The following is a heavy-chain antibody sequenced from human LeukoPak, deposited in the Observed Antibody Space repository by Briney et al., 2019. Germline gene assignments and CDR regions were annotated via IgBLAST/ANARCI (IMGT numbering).Heavy chain of an antibody. CDR1: GGSISSYY. J-gene: IGHJ4*02. V-gene: IGHV4-59*08. CDR2: IYYSGST. D-gene: IGHD4-17*01. CDR3: ARHDPTAALDY. Sequence: SETLSLTCTVSGGSISSYYWSWIRQPPGKGLEWIGYIYYSGSTNYNPSPKSRVTISVDTSKNQFSLKLSSVTAADTAVYYCARHDPTAALDYWGQGTLVTVSS.